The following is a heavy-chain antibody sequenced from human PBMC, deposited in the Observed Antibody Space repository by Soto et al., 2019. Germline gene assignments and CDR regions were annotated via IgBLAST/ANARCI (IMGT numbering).Heavy chain of an antibody. CDR2: IYYSGST. J-gene: IGHJ6*02. CDR3: ARESGSYASSTRYGLDV. CDR1: GGSISSVGHY. D-gene: IGHD6-13*01. V-gene: IGHV4-31*03. Sequence: TLSLTCSVSGGSISSVGHYWTWIRQQPGKGLEWIGYIYYSGSTDYNPSLKSRVTISVDRSKNQFSLNLSSVTAADTAIYYCARESGSYASSTRYGLDVWGQGTTVTVSS.